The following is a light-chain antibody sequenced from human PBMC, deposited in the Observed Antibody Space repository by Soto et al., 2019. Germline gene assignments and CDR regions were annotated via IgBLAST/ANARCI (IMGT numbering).Light chain of an antibody. Sequence: EIVMTQSPATLSVSPGERATLSCRASQSISSNLAWYQQKPGQAPRLLIYGASSRATGIPDRFSGSGSGTEFTLTISSLQPDDFATYYCQQYNTYPITFGQGTRLENK. J-gene: IGKJ5*01. CDR2: GAS. CDR3: QQYNTYPIT. V-gene: IGKV3D-15*01. CDR1: QSISSN.